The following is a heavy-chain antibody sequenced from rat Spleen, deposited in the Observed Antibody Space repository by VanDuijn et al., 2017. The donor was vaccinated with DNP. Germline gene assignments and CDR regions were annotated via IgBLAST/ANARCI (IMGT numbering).Heavy chain of an antibody. CDR3: TSNPHIRTAAPFDY. CDR2: ITNTGDNI. V-gene: IGHV5-25*01. Sequence: EVQLVESGGGLVQPGRSMKLSCAASGFTFSNYDMAWVRQAPTKGLEWVASITNTGDNIYYPDSVKGRFSLPRDNAKSTLYLQVNSLRSEDTATYYCTSNPHIRTAAPFDYWGQGVMVTVSS. J-gene: IGHJ2*01. D-gene: IGHD3-8*01. CDR1: GFTFSNYD.